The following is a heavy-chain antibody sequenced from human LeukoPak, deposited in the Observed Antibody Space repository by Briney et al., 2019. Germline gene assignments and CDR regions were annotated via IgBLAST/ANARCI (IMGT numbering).Heavy chain of an antibody. CDR3: AKDDVAAFATGYMDV. V-gene: IGHV3-23*01. Sequence: GGSLRLSCAASGFTFSSYAMSWVRQAPGKGLEWVSAISGSGGSTYYADSVKGRFTISRDDSKNTLYLQMNSLRAEDTAVYYCAKDDVAAFATGYMDVWGKGTTVTVSS. J-gene: IGHJ6*03. D-gene: IGHD6-6*01. CDR2: ISGSGGST. CDR1: GFTFSSYA.